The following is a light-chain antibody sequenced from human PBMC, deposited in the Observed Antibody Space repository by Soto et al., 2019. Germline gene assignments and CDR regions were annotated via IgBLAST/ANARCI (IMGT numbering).Light chain of an antibody. Sequence: QSVLTQPPSASGTPGQRVTISCSGRSSNIGSNTVNWYQQLPGTAPKLLIYSNNQRPSGVPDRFSGSKSGTSASLAISGLQSEDEDDYYCAAWDDSLNAVVFGGGTKLTVL. CDR2: SNN. CDR3: AAWDDSLNAVV. V-gene: IGLV1-44*01. CDR1: SSNIGSNT. J-gene: IGLJ2*01.